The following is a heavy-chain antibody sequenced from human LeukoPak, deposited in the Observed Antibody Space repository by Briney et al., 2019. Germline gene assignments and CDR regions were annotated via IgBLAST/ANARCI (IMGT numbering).Heavy chain of an antibody. D-gene: IGHD3-10*02. J-gene: IGHJ6*04. CDR1: GFTFSSYE. CDR3: AELGITMIGGV. Sequence: GGSLRLSCAASGFTFSSYEMKWVRQAPGKGLEWVSYISSSGSTIYYVDSVKGRFTISRDNAKNSLYLQMNSLRAEDTAVYYCAELGITMIGGVWGKGTTVTISS. CDR2: ISSSGSTI. V-gene: IGHV3-48*03.